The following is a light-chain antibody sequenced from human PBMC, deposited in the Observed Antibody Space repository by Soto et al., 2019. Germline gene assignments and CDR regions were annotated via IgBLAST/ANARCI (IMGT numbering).Light chain of an antibody. CDR3: SSYTTSSTLYV. V-gene: IGLV2-14*01. J-gene: IGLJ1*01. CDR1: NSDAGGYNY. CDR2: EVT. Sequence: QSVLTQPASVSGSPGQSITISCTGTNSDAGGYNYVSWYQQYPGKAPRLLIYEVTNRPSGVSNRFSGSKSGNTASLTISGLQAEDEADYYCSSYTTSSTLYVFGAGTKVTVL.